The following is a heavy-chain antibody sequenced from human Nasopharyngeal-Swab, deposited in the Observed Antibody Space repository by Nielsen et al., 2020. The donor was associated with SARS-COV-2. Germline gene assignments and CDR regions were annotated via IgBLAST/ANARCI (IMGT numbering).Heavy chain of an antibody. J-gene: IGHJ3*02. V-gene: IGHV3-7*01. Sequence: WIRQPPGKGLEWVANIKQDGSEKYYVDSVKGRFTISRDNAKNSLYLQMNSLRAEDTAVYYCARDEAVVAATQISDAFDIWGQGTMVTVPS. D-gene: IGHD2-15*01. CDR2: IKQDGSEK. CDR3: ARDEAVVAATQISDAFDI.